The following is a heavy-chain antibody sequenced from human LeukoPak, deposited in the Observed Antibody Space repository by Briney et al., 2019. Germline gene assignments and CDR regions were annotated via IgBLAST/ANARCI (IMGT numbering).Heavy chain of an antibody. V-gene: IGHV3-53*01. J-gene: IGHJ4*02. Sequence: GGSLRLSCAASGFTVSSNYMSWVRQAPGKGLEWVSVIYSGGSTYYADSVKGRFIISRDNSKNTLYLQMNSLRAEDTAVYYCARDVRDGYNYLDYWGQGTLVTVSS. CDR2: IYSGGST. CDR1: GFTVSSNY. D-gene: IGHD5-24*01. CDR3: ARDVRDGYNYLDY.